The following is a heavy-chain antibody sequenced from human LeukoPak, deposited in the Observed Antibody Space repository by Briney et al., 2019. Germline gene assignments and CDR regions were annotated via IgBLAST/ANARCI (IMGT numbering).Heavy chain of an antibody. V-gene: IGHV4-39*02. D-gene: IGHD2-15*01. CDR2: MYYRGTT. CDR1: GGSTSSSSYY. Sequence: SETLSLTCSVSGGSTSSSSYYWGWIRPSPGTGLQWIGSMYYRGTTYENSSLKSRLTLSIDTSNNQFSLKLTSVTAADTAVYYCAREYSRSVVAGSRPDLWGQGLLVTVSS. J-gene: IGHJ4*02. CDR3: AREYSRSVVAGSRPDL.